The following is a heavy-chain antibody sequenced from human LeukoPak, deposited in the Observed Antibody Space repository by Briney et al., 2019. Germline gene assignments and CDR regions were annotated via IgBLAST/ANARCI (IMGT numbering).Heavy chain of an antibody. CDR2: IYYSGST. J-gene: IGHJ4*02. D-gene: IGHD3-10*01. CDR3: ARLRKNYYGSGSYYGDY. CDR1: GGSISSSSYC. Sequence: PSETLSLTCTVSGGSISSSSYCWGWIRQPPGKGLEWIGSIYYSGSTYYNPSLKSRVTISVDTSKNQFSLKLSSVTAADTAVYYCARLRKNYYGSGSYYGDYWGQGTLVTVSS. V-gene: IGHV4-39*01.